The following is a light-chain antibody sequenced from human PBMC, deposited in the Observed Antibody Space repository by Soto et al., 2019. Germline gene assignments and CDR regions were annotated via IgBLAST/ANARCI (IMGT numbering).Light chain of an antibody. J-gene: IGKJ5*01. CDR1: QNVDSAK. CDR2: GAS. Sequence: EIVLTQSPCTLSLSPGERATLSCRTRQNVDSAKLAWYQQKPGQAPRLLIYGASNRATGIPDRFSGAGSGTDFTLTISRLEPEDFALYYCQQHDILPITFGQGTRLEIK. V-gene: IGKV3-20*01. CDR3: QQHDILPIT.